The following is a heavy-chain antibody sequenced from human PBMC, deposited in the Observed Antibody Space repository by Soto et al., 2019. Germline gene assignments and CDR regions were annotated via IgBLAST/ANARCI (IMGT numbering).Heavy chain of an antibody. V-gene: IGHV4-34*01. CDR1: GWSFSCYY. J-gene: IGHJ5*02. CDR2: INHSGST. Sequence: SETLSLNCAFYGWSFSCYYWSWIRQPPGKGLEWIGEINHSGSTNYNPSLKSRVTISVDTSKNQFSLKLSSVTAADTAVYYCARSGYYYDAYWFDPWGQGTLVTVSS. D-gene: IGHD3-22*01. CDR3: ARSGYYYDAYWFDP.